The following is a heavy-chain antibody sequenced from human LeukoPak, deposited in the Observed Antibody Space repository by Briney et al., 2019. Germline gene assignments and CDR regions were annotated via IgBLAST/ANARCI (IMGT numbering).Heavy chain of an antibody. J-gene: IGHJ4*02. CDR1: GYTFTGYY. D-gene: IGHD2-15*01. Sequence: ASVKVSCKASGYTFTGYYMHRVRQAPGQGLEWMGWINPNSGGTNYAQKFQGRVTMTRDTSISTAYMELSRLRSDDTAVYYCASRACSGGSCYPLNYWGQGTLVTVSS. V-gene: IGHV1-2*02. CDR3: ASRACSGGSCYPLNY. CDR2: INPNSGGT.